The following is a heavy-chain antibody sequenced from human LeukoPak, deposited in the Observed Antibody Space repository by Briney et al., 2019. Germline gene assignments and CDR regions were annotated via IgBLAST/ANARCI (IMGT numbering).Heavy chain of an antibody. V-gene: IGHV3-23*01. J-gene: IGHJ4*02. CDR1: GFTFSSYA. Sequence: PGGSLILSCAASGFTFSSYAMSWVRQAPGKGLEWVSAISGSGGSTYYADSVKGRFTISRDNSKNTLYLQMNSLRAEDTAVYYCAKVPGGWELLPYDYWGQGTLVTVSS. D-gene: IGHD1-26*01. CDR3: AKVPGGWELLPYDY. CDR2: ISGSGGST.